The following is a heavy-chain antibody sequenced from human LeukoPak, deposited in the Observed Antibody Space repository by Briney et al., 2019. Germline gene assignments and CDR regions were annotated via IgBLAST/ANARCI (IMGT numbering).Heavy chain of an antibody. D-gene: IGHD1-26*01. J-gene: IGHJ4*02. CDR3: AKDAVGAEPYYFDY. CDR2: ISWDGGST. Sequence: PGGSLRLSCAASGFTFDDYAMHWVRQAPGKGLEWVSLISWDGGSTYYADSVKGRFTISRDNSKNSLYLQMNSLRAADTALYYCAKDAVGAEPYYFDYWGQGTLVTVSS. V-gene: IGHV3-43D*04. CDR1: GFTFDDYA.